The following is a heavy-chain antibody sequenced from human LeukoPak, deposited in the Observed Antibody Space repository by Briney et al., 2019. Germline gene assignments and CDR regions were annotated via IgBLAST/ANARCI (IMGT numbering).Heavy chain of an antibody. D-gene: IGHD3-22*01. CDR1: GFTFSSYS. CDR2: ISYDGSNK. CDR3: ARDPNYYDSSGPGGGAFDI. V-gene: IGHV3-30*03. J-gene: IGHJ3*02. Sequence: PGGSLRLTCAASGFTFSSYSMNWVCQAPGKGLEWVSVISYDGSNKYYADSVKGRFTISRDNSKNTLYLQMNSLRAEGTAVYYCARDPNYYDSSGPGGGAFDIWGQGTMVIVSS.